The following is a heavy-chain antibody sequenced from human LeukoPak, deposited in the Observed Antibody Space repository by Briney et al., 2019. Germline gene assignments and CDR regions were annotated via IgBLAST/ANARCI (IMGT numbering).Heavy chain of an antibody. Sequence: GGSLRLSCSASGFTFSSYAMHWVRQAPGKGLEYVSAISSNGGSTYYADSVKGRFTISRDNSKNTLYLQMSSLRAEDTAVYYCARGPDIVVVVAAFDYWGQGTLVTVSS. CDR2: ISSNGGST. J-gene: IGHJ4*02. V-gene: IGHV3-64D*06. CDR1: GFTFSSYA. D-gene: IGHD2-15*01. CDR3: ARGPDIVVVVAAFDY.